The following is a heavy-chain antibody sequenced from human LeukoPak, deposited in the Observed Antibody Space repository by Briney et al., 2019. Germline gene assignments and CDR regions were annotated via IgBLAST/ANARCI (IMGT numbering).Heavy chain of an antibody. CDR1: GFTFREYW. Sequence: GGSLRLSRVASGFTFREYWMTWVRQAPGKGLEWGANIKEDGSQINHVDSVKGRFTISRDNAKNSLYLQMNSLRVEDTAVYYCAKHKIAWRTFDCWGQGTLVTVSS. J-gene: IGHJ4*02. CDR2: IKEDGSQI. D-gene: IGHD1/OR15-1a*01. V-gene: IGHV3-7*01. CDR3: AKHKIAWRTFDC.